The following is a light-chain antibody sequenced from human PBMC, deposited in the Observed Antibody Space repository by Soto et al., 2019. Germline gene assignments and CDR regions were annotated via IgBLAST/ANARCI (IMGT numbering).Light chain of an antibody. CDR1: QGIGNY. CDR2: AAS. V-gene: IGKV1-27*01. CDR3: QKFNSAPLT. J-gene: IGKJ4*01. Sequence: DIQMTQSPSSLSASVGDRVTITCRASQGIGNYLAWYQQKPGKVPKLLIYAASTLQSGVPSRFSGSGSGTDFTLTISSLQPEDVATYYCQKFNSAPLTFGGGTKLEIK.